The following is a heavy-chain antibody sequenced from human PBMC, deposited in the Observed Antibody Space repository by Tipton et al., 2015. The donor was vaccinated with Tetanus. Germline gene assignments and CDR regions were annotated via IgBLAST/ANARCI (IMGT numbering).Heavy chain of an antibody. D-gene: IGHD6-19*01. Sequence: TLSLTCTVSGGSIINTTWLTWVRQPPGKGLEWLGDLFHSGTAYYSPSLKMRLTISLDKSNNHLCLKMTSMTAADTAVYFCAKSDVAQTSGWSPSLYFDFWGQGPLVTVSS. CDR2: LFHSGTA. J-gene: IGHJ4*02. CDR3: AKSDVAQTSGWSPSLYFDF. V-gene: IGHV4-4*01. CDR1: GGSIINTTW.